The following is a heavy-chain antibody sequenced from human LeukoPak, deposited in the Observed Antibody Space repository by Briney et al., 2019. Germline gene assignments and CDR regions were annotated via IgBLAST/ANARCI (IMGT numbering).Heavy chain of an antibody. CDR3: ARHSVVTGITFGY. Sequence: SETLSLTCTVSGGSITSSSYYWGWIRQPPGKGLEWIGYIYYSGSTYYNPSLKSRVTISVDTSKNQFSLKLSSVTAADTAVYYCARHSVVTGITFGYWGQGTLVTVSS. CDR2: IYYSGST. CDR1: GGSITSSSYY. J-gene: IGHJ4*02. D-gene: IGHD4-23*01. V-gene: IGHV4-39*01.